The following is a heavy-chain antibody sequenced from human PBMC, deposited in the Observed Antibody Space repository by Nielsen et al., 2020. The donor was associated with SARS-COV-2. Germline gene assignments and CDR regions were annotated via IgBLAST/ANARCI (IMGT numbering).Heavy chain of an antibody. V-gene: IGHV4-31*03. CDR3: ARVGVTPDYFYPGMDV. D-gene: IGHD2-21*02. Sequence: SETLSLTCSVSGGSISSGGHYWTWIRQHPGKGLEWLGHIYYSGNTYYNPSLKSRVTMSAAPSKNQFSLKLSSVTAADTAVYYCARVGVTPDYFYPGMDVWGQGTTVTVSS. J-gene: IGHJ6*02. CDR1: GGSISSGGHY. CDR2: IYYSGNT.